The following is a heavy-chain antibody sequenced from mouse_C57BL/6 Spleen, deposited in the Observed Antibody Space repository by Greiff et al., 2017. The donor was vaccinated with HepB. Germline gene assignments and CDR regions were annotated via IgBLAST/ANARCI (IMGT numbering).Heavy chain of an antibody. J-gene: IGHJ3*01. V-gene: IGHV1-61*01. CDR2: IYPSDSET. D-gene: IGHD2-4*01. CDR1: GYTFTSYW. CDR3: ARGDYDYDVPY. Sequence: QVQLKESGAELVRPGSSVKLSCKASGYTFTSYWMDWVKQRPGQGLEWIGNIYPSDSETHYNQKFKDKATLTVDKSSSTAYMQLSSLTSEDSAVYYCARGDYDYDVPYWGQGTLVTVSA.